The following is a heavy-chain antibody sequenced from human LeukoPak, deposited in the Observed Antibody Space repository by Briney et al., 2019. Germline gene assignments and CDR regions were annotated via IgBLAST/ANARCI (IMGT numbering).Heavy chain of an antibody. CDR2: MNPNSGNT. CDR3: ASGGSDVAAVCNY. Sequence: GASVKVSCKASGYTFTSYDINRVRQATGQGLEWMGWMNPNSGNTGYAQKFQGRVTMTRNTSISTAYMELNSLRSEDTAVYYCASGGSDVAAVCNYWGQGTLVTVSS. D-gene: IGHD2-15*01. V-gene: IGHV1-8*01. CDR1: GYTFTSYD. J-gene: IGHJ4*02.